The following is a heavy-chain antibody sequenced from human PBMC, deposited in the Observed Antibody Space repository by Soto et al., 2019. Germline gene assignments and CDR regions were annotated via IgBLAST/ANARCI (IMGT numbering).Heavy chain of an antibody. V-gene: IGHV3-33*01. Sequence: QVQLVESGGGVVQPGRSLRLSCAASGFTFSSYGMHWVRQAPGKGLEWVAVIWYDGSNKYYADSVKGRFTISRDNSKNTLYLQMNSLRAEDTAVYYSARDMEGSSYFDYWGQGTLVTVSS. CDR3: ARDMEGSSYFDY. J-gene: IGHJ4*02. CDR1: GFTFSSYG. CDR2: IWYDGSNK. D-gene: IGHD6-6*01.